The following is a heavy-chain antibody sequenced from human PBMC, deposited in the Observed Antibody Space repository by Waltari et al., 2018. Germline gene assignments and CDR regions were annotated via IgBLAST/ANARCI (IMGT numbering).Heavy chain of an antibody. D-gene: IGHD5-12*01. V-gene: IGHV4-4*02. Sequence: QVQLQESGPGLVKPSGTLSLTCAVSGGSISSSNWWSWVRQPPGKGLEWIGEIYHSGGTNYNPSLKSRVTISVDKSKNQFSLKLSSVTAADTAVYYCARVGYSGYDYDSSSGGEYYWGQGTLVTVSS. CDR2: IYHSGGT. CDR1: GGSISSSNW. CDR3: ARVGYSGYDYDSSSGGEYY. J-gene: IGHJ4*02.